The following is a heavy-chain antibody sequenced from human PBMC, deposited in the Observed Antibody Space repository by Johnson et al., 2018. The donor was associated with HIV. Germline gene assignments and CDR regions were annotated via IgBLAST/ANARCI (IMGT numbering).Heavy chain of an antibody. CDR2: MWYAGSKK. Sequence: VQLVESGGGVVQPGRSLRLSCAASGFTFSTYGMHWVRQAPGKGLEWVASMWYAGSKKYYVDSVKGRFTISRDNSKNTLYLQMNSLSAEDTAVYYCAKCIWGSSLIDGFEIWGQGTMVTVSS. D-gene: IGHD6-13*01. CDR1: GFTFSTYG. CDR3: AKCIWGSSLIDGFEI. V-gene: IGHV3-33*06. J-gene: IGHJ3*02.